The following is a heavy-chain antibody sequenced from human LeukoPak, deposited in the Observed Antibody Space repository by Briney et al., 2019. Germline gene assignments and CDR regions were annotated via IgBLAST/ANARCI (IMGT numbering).Heavy chain of an antibody. D-gene: IGHD3-3*01. CDR1: GFTFDDYA. CDR2: ISWNSGSI. J-gene: IGHJ4*02. Sequence: GGSLRLSCAASGFTFDDYAMHWVRQAPGKGLEWVSGISWNSGSIGYADSVKGRFTISRDNAKNSLYLQMNSLRAEDTAVYYCARAGDRLFDFWSGPTNGGAEYYFDYWGQGTLVTVSS. V-gene: IGHV3-9*01. CDR3: ARAGDRLFDFWSGPTNGGAEYYFDY.